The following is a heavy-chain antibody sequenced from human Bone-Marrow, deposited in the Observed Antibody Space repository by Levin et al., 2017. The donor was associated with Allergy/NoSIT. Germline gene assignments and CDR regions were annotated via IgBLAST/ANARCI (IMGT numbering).Heavy chain of an antibody. CDR1: GFTFSDFA. CDR2: IGGRRGST. D-gene: IGHD1-14*01. V-gene: IGHV3-23*01. Sequence: GGSLRLSCAASGFTFSDFAMSWVRQAPGKGLEWVSTIGGRRGSTFYADSVKGRFTISRDNSKNTLFLQMNSLRVDDTAVYFCAKAEGSNPRTWYFDFWGRGTLITVSS. J-gene: IGHJ2*01. CDR3: AKAEGSNPRTWYFDF.